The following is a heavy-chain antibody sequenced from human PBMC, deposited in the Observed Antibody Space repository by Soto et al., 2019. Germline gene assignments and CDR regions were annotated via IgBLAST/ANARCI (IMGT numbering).Heavy chain of an antibody. J-gene: IGHJ5*02. V-gene: IGHV3-13*01. CDR2: IGTAGDT. CDR1: GFTFSSYD. Sequence: EVQLVESGGGLVQPGGSLRLSCAASGFTFSSYDMHWVRQATGKGLEWVSAIGTAGDTYYPGSVKGRFTISRENAKNSLYLQMNSLRAEDTAVYYCARGGEMAFYNRFDPWGQGTLGTGSS. CDR3: ARGGEMAFYNRFDP. D-gene: IGHD5-12*01.